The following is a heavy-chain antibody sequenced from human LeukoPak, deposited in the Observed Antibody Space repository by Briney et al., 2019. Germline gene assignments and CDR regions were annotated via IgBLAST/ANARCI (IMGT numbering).Heavy chain of an antibody. J-gene: IGHJ5*02. D-gene: IGHD3-10*01. CDR2: IYSSGNS. Sequence: SETLSLTCSISGDSFTTNSYWWGWIRQSPGKGLEWIGSIYSSGNSYYNPSLKTRATISPDTSKNQYSLRLTSVTAADTTIYFDGRRGILVLQIGNWFDPWGQGILVIVSS. CDR3: GRRGILVLQIGNWFDP. CDR1: GDSFTTNSYW. V-gene: IGHV4-39*01.